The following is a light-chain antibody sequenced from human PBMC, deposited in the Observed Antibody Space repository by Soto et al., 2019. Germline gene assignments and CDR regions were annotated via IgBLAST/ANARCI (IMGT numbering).Light chain of an antibody. CDR1: SSDVGSYNL. V-gene: IGLV2-23*01. CDR3: CSYGGRPTYV. J-gene: IGLJ1*01. Sequence: HSVLTQPASVPVSPGQSITISCTGTSSDVGSYNLVSWYQHHPGKSPKAIIYEGSKRPSGVSHRFSASRSANTASLTISGLQADDEADYYCCSYGGRPTYVFGTGTKLTVL. CDR2: EGS.